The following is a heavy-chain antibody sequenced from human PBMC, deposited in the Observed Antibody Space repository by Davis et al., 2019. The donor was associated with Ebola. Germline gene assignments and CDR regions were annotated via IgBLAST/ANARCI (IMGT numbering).Heavy chain of an antibody. V-gene: IGHV1-46*01. Sequence: ASVKVSCKASGYTFTGYYIHWVRLAPGQGLEWMGVITPGSGTTIYAQKFQGRVTMTSDTSTSTVSMELSSLRSEDTAVYYCARVYDFWSGYYLGYDAFDIWGQGTMVTVSS. CDR2: ITPGSGTT. D-gene: IGHD3-3*01. CDR1: GYTFTGYY. J-gene: IGHJ3*02. CDR3: ARVYDFWSGYYLGYDAFDI.